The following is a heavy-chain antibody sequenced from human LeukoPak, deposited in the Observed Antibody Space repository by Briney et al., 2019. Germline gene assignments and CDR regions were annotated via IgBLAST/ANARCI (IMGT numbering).Heavy chain of an antibody. J-gene: IGHJ2*01. CDR3: AGTTIGYWYFDL. V-gene: IGHV1-18*01. Sequence: ASVKVSCKASGYTFTSYGISWVRQAPGQGLEWMGWISAYNGNTNYAQKLQGRVTVTTDTSTSTAYMELRSLRSDDTAVYYCAGTTIGYWYFDLWGRGTLVTVSS. CDR1: GYTFTSYG. D-gene: IGHD5-12*01. CDR2: ISAYNGNT.